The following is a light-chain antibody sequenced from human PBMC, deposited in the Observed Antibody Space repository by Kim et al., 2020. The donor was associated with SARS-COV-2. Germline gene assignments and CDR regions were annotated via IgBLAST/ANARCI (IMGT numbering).Light chain of an antibody. CDR1: SSNIGNDY. Sequence: GQKFTISCSGSSSNIGNDYVSWYQQLPGTAPNLLIYDNNKRPSGIRDRFSASKSGTSATLDITGLQTGDEADYYCGTWDSSLTTVVFGGGTQLTVL. CDR3: GTWDSSLTTVV. CDR2: DNN. V-gene: IGLV1-51*01. J-gene: IGLJ2*01.